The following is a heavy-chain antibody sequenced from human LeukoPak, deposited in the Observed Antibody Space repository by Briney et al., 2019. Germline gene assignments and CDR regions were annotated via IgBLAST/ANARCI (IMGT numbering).Heavy chain of an antibody. D-gene: IGHD3-22*01. V-gene: IGHV4-38-2*02. Sequence: SETLSLTCTVSGYSISSGYYWGWIRQPPGKGLEWIGSIYHSGSTYYNPSLKSRVTISVDTSKNQFSLKLSSVTAADTAVYYCARDSYYYDSSGPLSPDDAFDIWGQGTMVTVSS. J-gene: IGHJ3*02. CDR3: ARDSYYYDSSGPLSPDDAFDI. CDR1: GYSISSGYY. CDR2: IYHSGST.